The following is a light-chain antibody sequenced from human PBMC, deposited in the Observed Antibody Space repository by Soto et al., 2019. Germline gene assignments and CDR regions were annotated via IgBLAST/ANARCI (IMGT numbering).Light chain of an antibody. CDR1: SSDVGGYNY. Sequence: QSALTQPPSASGSPGQSVTISCTGTSSDVGGYNYVSWYQQHPGKAPKLMIYEVSKRPSGVPDRFSGSKSGNTASLTVSGLHAEDEADYHCSSHAGANKLVFGGGTKLTVL. V-gene: IGLV2-8*01. CDR3: SSHAGANKLV. CDR2: EVS. J-gene: IGLJ2*01.